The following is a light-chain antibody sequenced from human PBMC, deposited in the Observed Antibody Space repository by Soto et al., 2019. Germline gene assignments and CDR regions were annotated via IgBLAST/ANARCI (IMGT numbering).Light chain of an antibody. V-gene: IGLV2-14*01. CDR1: RSNVGGYNY. J-gene: IGLJ3*02. CDR2: EVS. Sequence: QSALTQPASVSGSPGQSITISCTGTRSNVGGYNYVSWYQQDPGKAPKVMIYEVSDRPSGVSNRFSGSKSGNTASLTISGLQAEDEADYYCSSYTSNSTWVFGGGTKLTVL. CDR3: SSYTSNSTWV.